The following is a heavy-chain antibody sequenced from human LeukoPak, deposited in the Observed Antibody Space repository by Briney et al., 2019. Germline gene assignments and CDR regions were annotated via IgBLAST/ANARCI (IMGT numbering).Heavy chain of an antibody. CDR3: AKESLRYSNSAMYFDY. CDR1: GFTFSSYA. CDR2: ISGSGGST. D-gene: IGHD4-11*01. V-gene: IGHV3-23*01. Sequence: PGGSLRLSCAASGFTFSSYAMSWVRQAPGKGLEWASAISGSGGSTYYADSVKGRFTISRDNSKNTLYLQMNSLRAEDTAVYYCAKESLRYSNSAMYFDYWGQGTPVTVSS. J-gene: IGHJ4*02.